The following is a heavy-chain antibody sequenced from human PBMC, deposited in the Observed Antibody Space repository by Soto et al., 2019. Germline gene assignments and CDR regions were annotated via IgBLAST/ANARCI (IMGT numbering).Heavy chain of an antibody. V-gene: IGHV4-59*01. CDR2: ISYSGST. Sequence: SETLSLTCTVSSDSISSYYWSWIRQPPGKRLEWIGYISYSGSTDYNPSLKSRVTISGDTSKKQFSLKVSSVTAADTAVYYCARGTSWQLPFDYWGQGTPVTVYS. CDR3: ARGTSWQLPFDY. D-gene: IGHD6-13*01. CDR1: SDSISSYY. J-gene: IGHJ4*02.